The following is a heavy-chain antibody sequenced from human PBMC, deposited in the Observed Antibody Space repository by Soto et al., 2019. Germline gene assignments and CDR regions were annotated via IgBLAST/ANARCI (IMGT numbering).Heavy chain of an antibody. Sequence: ASVKGCCKASGYSFTGYNIHWVRQAPGQGLEWMGWINPNSGGTNYAQKFQCRVTMTRDTSVTTAYMELSRLTSDKTAVYFCAREGSSSSKYFQHWRQGTLVTVSS. V-gene: IGHV1-2*02. CDR3: AREGSSSSKYFQH. CDR1: GYSFTGYN. J-gene: IGHJ1*01. D-gene: IGHD6-6*01. CDR2: INPNSGGT.